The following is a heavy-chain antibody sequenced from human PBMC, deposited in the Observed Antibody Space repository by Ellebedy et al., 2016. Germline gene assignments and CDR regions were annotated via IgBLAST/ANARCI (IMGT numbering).Heavy chain of an antibody. J-gene: IGHJ4*02. CDR3: AGELGSNWSRGY. V-gene: IGHV3-74*01. CDR1: GFTFTSFW. CDR2: IDNGGTTS. Sequence: HTGGSLRLSCAASGFTFTSFWMHWVRQAPGKGLVWVSRIDNGGTTSAYADSVKGRFTISRDNAKNTLYLQMNSLRVEDTAVYYCAGELGSNWSRGYWGQGTLVTVSS. D-gene: IGHD6-13*01.